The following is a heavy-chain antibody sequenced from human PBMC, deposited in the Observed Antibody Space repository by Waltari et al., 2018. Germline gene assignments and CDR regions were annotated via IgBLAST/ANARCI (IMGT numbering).Heavy chain of an antibody. CDR2: IIPIFGTA. CDR1: GGTFSSYA. D-gene: IGHD1-1*01. CDR3: ARPLWNKGYFDY. Sequence: QVQLVQSGAEVKKPGSSVKVSCKASGGTFSSYAISWVRQAPGQGLEWMGGIIPIFGTANYAQKFQGRVTMTRNTSISTAYMELSSLRSEDTAVYYCARPLWNKGYFDYWGQGTLVTVSS. V-gene: IGHV1-69*06. J-gene: IGHJ4*02.